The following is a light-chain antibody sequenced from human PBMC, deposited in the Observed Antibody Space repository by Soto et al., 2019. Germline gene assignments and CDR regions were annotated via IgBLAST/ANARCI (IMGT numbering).Light chain of an antibody. Sequence: DIQMTQSPSSLSASVRDRVTITCRASQSISSYLNWYQQKPGKAPKLLMYGASSLESGVPSRFSGSGSGTEFTLTISSLQPDDFATYYCQQYGTYLWTFGQGTKVDIK. CDR1: QSISSY. CDR2: GAS. V-gene: IGKV1-5*01. CDR3: QQYGTYLWT. J-gene: IGKJ1*01.